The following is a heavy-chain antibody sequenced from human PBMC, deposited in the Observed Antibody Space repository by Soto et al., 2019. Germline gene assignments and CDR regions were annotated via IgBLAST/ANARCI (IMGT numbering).Heavy chain of an antibody. CDR2: TYYRSKWSS. Sequence: QVQLQQSGPGLVKPSQTLSLTCAISGDSVSSNRAAWNWIRQSPSRGLEWLGRTYYRSKWSSDYAVSVKSRISINPDTSKNQFSLQLNSVTPDDMAVYYCTRAGVGSSGWFRGWFYPWGQGTLVTVSS. J-gene: IGHJ5*02. D-gene: IGHD6-19*01. CDR3: TRAGVGSSGWFRGWFYP. V-gene: IGHV6-1*01. CDR1: GDSVSSNRAA.